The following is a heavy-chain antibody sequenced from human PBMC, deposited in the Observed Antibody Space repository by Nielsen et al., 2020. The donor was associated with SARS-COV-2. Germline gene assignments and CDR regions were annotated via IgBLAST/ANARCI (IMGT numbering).Heavy chain of an antibody. Sequence: GESLKISCAASGFTFDDYAMDWVRQAPGKGLEWVSSVSRSSTSIFYADSVKGRFIISRDNAKNSLFLQMNSLRAEDTAVYYCARDLTVTSHPYAMDVWGQGTTVTVS. D-gene: IGHD4-17*01. CDR3: ARDLTVTSHPYAMDV. CDR1: GFTFDDYA. CDR2: VSRSSTSI. V-gene: IGHV3-21*01. J-gene: IGHJ6*02.